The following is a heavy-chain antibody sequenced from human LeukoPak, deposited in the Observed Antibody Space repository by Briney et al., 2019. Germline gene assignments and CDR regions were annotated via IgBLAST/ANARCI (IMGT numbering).Heavy chain of an antibody. V-gene: IGHV3-30*18. D-gene: IGHD5-12*01. Sequence: GGSLRLSCAASGFTFRTYGMHWVRQAPGKGLEWVAVISKDGSNKYYGDSDSVKGRFTISRDNSKNTLYLQMNSLRADDTAVYYCAKGISGYSGYDDAFDIWGQGTMVTVSS. CDR1: GFTFRTYG. J-gene: IGHJ3*02. CDR2: ISKDGSNK. CDR3: AKGISGYSGYDDAFDI.